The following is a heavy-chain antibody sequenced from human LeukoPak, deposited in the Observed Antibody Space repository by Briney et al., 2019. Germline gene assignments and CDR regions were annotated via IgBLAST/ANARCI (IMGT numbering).Heavy chain of an antibody. J-gene: IGHJ5*02. CDR1: GYTFTGYY. D-gene: IGHD6-19*01. V-gene: IGHV1-2*02. Sequence: VASVKVSCKASGYTFTGYYTHWVRQAPGQGLEWMGWINPNSGVTGSAQKFQGRVTMTRDKSISTVYMELSRLTSEDTAVYFCARVGSSGWYHWFDPWGQGTLVTVSS. CDR2: INPNSGVT. CDR3: ARVGSSGWYHWFDP.